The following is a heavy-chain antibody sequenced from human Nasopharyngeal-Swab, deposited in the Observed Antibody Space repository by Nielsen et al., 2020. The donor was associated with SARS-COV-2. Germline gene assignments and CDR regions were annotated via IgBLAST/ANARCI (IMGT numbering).Heavy chain of an antibody. CDR2: INSDGSST. V-gene: IGHV3-74*01. D-gene: IGHD3-10*01. J-gene: IGHJ4*02. CDR3: AKDRNPMVRGVTPLMN. Sequence: GESLKISCAASGFTFSSYWIHWVRQAPGKGLVWVSRINSDGSSTSSADSVKGRFTISRDNAKNTLYLQMNSLRAEDTAVYYCAKDRNPMVRGVTPLMNWGQGTLVTVSS. CDR1: GFTFSSYW.